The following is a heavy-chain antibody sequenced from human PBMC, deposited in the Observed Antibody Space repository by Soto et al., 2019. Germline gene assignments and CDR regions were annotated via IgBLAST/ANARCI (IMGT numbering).Heavy chain of an antibody. V-gene: IGHV3-21*01. CDR2: ISSSSSYI. CDR1: GFTFSSYS. Sequence: LRLSCAASGFTFSSYSMNWVRQAPGKGLEWVSSISSSSSYIYYADSVKGRFTISRDNAKNSLYLQMNSLRAEDTAVYYCARDQGGYYSPFDYWGQGTLVTVYS. CDR3: ARDQGGYYSPFDY. D-gene: IGHD3-10*01. J-gene: IGHJ4*02.